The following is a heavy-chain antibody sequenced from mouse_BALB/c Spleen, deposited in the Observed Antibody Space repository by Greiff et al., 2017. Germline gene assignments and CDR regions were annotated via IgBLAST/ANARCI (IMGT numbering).Heavy chain of an antibody. CDR2: ISDGGSYT. V-gene: IGHV5-4*02. J-gene: IGHJ4*01. CDR3: ARSGNYEDYAMDY. CDR1: GFTFSDYY. D-gene: IGHD2-1*01. Sequence: EVKLVESGGGLVKPGGSLKLSCAASGFTFSDYYMYWVRQTPEKRLEWVATISDGGSYTYYPDSVKGRFTISRDNAKNNLYLQMSSLKSEDTAMYYCARSGNYEDYAMDYWGQGTSVTVSS.